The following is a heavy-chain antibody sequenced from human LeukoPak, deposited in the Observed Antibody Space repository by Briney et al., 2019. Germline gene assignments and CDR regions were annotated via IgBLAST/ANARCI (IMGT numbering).Heavy chain of an antibody. CDR2: IRQDGSEK. D-gene: IGHD6-13*01. CDR3: ARDGTAAGLYFDL. Sequence: GGSLRLSCEVSGFTFTDYWMNWVRQAPGKGPEWVASIRQDGSEKIYVDSVKGRFTISRDNTKNSLSLQLNGLRAEDTAVYYCARDGTAAGLYFDLWGQGTLVTVSS. V-gene: IGHV3-7*01. J-gene: IGHJ4*01. CDR1: GFTFTDYW.